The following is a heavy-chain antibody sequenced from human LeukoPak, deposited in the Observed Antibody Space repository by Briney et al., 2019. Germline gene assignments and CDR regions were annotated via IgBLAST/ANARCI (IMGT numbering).Heavy chain of an antibody. CDR2: IKQDGSEK. D-gene: IGHD2-15*01. J-gene: IGHJ4*02. Sequence: PGGSLRLSCAASGFTFSSYWMSWVRQVPGKGLEWVANIKQDGSEKYYVDSVKGRFTISRDNAKNSLYLQMNSLRAEDTAVYYCARDYGEVVAARQDYWGQGTLVTVSS. V-gene: IGHV3-7*01. CDR1: GFTFSSYW. CDR3: ARDYGEVVAARQDY.